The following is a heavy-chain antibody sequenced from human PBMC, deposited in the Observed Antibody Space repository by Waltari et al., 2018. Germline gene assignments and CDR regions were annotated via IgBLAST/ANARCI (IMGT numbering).Heavy chain of an antibody. CDR2: ISYAGTT. Sequence: SWIRQPPGQGREWIGTISYAGTTYTNPSLRSRLTMSRDTSKNQLSLTLGSTTAADTAVYYCATYIGASVGTAAFDVWGQGTMVTIAS. V-gene: IGHV4-39*01. CDR3: ATYIGASVGTAAFDV. D-gene: IGHD5-12*01. J-gene: IGHJ3*01.